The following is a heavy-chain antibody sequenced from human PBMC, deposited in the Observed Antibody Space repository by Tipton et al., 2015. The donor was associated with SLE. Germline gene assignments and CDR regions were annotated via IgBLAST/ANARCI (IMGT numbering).Heavy chain of an antibody. Sequence: TLSLTCTVSGGSISSSSYYWGWIRPPPGKGLEWIGSIYYSGSTYYNPSLKSRVTISVDTSKNQFSLKLSSVTAADTAVYYCARQGSGSPLAFDIWGQGTMVTVSS. V-gene: IGHV4-39*07. CDR1: GGSISSSSYY. J-gene: IGHJ3*02. CDR2: IYYSGST. D-gene: IGHD3-10*01. CDR3: ARQGSGSPLAFDI.